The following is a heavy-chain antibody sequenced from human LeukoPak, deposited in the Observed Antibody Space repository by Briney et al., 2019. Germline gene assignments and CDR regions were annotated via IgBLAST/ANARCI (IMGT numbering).Heavy chain of an antibody. CDR1: GSIFTSYW. CDR3: ARHITGTTRYYYYYMDV. J-gene: IGHJ6*03. CDR2: IYPGDSDT. V-gene: IGHV5-51*01. D-gene: IGHD1-7*01. Sequence: PGASLQISCQCSGSIFTSYWSGWVRQLPGKGLEWMEIIYPGDSDTRYSPSRQGQVTISAAKSISTAYLQWSSLEASDTAMYYCARHITGTTRYYYYYMDVWGKGTTVTVSS.